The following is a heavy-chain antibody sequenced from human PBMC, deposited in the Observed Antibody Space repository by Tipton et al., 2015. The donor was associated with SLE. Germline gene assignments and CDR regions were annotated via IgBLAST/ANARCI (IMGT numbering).Heavy chain of an antibody. CDR1: GFTVSSNY. CDR3: AKDIPGFGQQPPGYFQH. CDR2: IYSGGST. V-gene: IGHV3-53*05. Sequence: SLRLSCAASGFTVSSNYMSWVSVIYSGGSTYYADSVKGRFTISRDNSKNTLYLQMNSLRAEDTAVYYCAKDIPGFGQQPPGYFQHWGQGTLVTVSS. J-gene: IGHJ1*01. D-gene: IGHD6-13*01.